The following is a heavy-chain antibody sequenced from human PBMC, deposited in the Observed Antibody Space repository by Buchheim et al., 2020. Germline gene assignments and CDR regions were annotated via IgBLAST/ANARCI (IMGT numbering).Heavy chain of an antibody. J-gene: IGHJ4*02. V-gene: IGHV3-48*01. CDR3: ARDSALTKRSATGTTSFDY. CDR1: GFTFSSYS. CDR2: ISSSSTI. Sequence: EVQLVESGGGLVQPGGSLRLSCAASGFTFSSYSMNWVRQAPGKGLEWVSYISSSSTIYYADSVKGRFTISRDNAKNSLYLQMNSLRAEDTAVYYCARDSALTKRSATGTTSFDYWGQGTL. D-gene: IGHD1-7*01.